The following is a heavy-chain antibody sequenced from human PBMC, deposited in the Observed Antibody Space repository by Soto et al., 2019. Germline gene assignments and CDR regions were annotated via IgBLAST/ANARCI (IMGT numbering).Heavy chain of an antibody. Sequence: ASVKVSCKASGGTFSSYAISWVRQAPGQGLEWMGGIIPIFGTANYAQKFQGRVTITADGSTSTAYMELSSLRSEDTAVYYCARGRFGESRLPWGQGTLVTVSS. CDR1: GGTFSSYA. CDR3: ARGRFGESRLP. CDR2: IIPIFGTA. J-gene: IGHJ5*02. V-gene: IGHV1-69*13. D-gene: IGHD3-10*01.